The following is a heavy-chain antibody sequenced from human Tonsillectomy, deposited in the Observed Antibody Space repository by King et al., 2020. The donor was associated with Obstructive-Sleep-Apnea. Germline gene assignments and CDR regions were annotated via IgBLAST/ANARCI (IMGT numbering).Heavy chain of an antibody. CDR2: ITSSSSTI. D-gene: IGHD3-22*01. Sequence: DVQLVESGGGLVQPGGSLRLSCAASGFTFSSYSMNWVRQAPGKGLEWVSYITSSSSTIYYADPVKGRFTISRDNAKNSLYLQMNSLRVEDTAVYYWARDSSGYSPWGQGTLVTVSS. J-gene: IGHJ5*02. V-gene: IGHV3-48*04. CDR1: GFTFSSYS. CDR3: ARDSSGYSP.